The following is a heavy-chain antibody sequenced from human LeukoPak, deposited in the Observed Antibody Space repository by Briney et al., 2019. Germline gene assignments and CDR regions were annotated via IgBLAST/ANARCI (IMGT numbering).Heavy chain of an antibody. CDR1: GFMFSRYS. D-gene: IGHD1-26*01. J-gene: IGHJ4*02. CDR3: ASQWELHPAF. V-gene: IGHV3-48*01. CDR2: ITSSGSAI. Sequence: QPGGSLRLSCAASGFMFSRYSMNWVRQAPGKGLEWLSYITSSGSAIYYADSVRGRFTMSRDNVKKSPYLQMNSLRAEDTAVYYCASQWELHPAFWGQGTLVTVSS.